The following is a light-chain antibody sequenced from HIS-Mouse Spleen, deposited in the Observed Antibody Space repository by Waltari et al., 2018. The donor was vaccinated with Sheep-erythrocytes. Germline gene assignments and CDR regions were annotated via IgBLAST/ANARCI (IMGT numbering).Light chain of an antibody. Sequence: QSVLTQPPSASGTPGQRVTISWSGSSSTRGRNTENWYQQLPGTAPKLLIYSNNQRPSGVPDRFSGSKSGTSASLAISGLQSEDEADYYCAAWDDSLNGYVFGTGTKVTVL. CDR3: AAWDDSLNGYV. J-gene: IGLJ1*01. CDR2: SNN. V-gene: IGLV1-44*01. CDR1: SSTRGRNT.